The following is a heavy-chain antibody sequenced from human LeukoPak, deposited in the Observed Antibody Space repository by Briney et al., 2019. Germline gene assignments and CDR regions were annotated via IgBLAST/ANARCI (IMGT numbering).Heavy chain of an antibody. CDR1: GFTVSSNY. J-gene: IGHJ3*02. Sequence: GGSLRLSCAASGFTVSSNYMSWVRQAPGKGLEWVSLIYSGGSTYYADSVKGRFTISRDNSKNTLYLQMNSLRAEDTAVYYCATGHDSSGFLDAFDIWGQGTMVSVSS. V-gene: IGHV3-53*05. D-gene: IGHD3-22*01. CDR3: ATGHDSSGFLDAFDI. CDR2: IYSGGST.